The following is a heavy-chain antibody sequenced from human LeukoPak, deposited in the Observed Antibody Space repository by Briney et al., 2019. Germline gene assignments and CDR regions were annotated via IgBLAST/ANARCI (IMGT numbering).Heavy chain of an antibody. Sequence: GGSLRLSCAASGFIFRNYAMSWVRQGPARGLEWVSSLRGDGETFYADSVKGRFTLSRDDSRNTVYFQLNNLRVDDTAIYYCAKASWVSNVDAVLWGQGTLVTVSS. V-gene: IGHV3-23*01. CDR1: GFIFRNYA. J-gene: IGHJ4*02. CDR3: AKASWVSNVDAVL. D-gene: IGHD3-16*01. CDR2: LRGDGET.